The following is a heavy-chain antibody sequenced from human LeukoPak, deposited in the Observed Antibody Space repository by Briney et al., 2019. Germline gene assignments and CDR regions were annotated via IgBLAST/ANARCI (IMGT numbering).Heavy chain of an antibody. Sequence: PSETLSLTCTVSGGSIRSYYWTWIRQPAGKGLEWIGRIYTRGSTNYTPSLKSRVTMSLDTYTNQFPLNLSSVTAADTAVYYCARDKAISYFDYWGQGTLVTVSS. CDR2: IYTRGST. J-gene: IGHJ4*02. D-gene: IGHD2-2*01. CDR1: GGSIRSYY. CDR3: ARDKAISYFDY. V-gene: IGHV4-4*07.